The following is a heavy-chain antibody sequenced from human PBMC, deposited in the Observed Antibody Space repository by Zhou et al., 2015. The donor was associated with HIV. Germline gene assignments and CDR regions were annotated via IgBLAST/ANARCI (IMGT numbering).Heavy chain of an antibody. CDR1: GGIFRSFG. Sequence: QDQFVQSGPAVREPGSSVKVSCKASGGIFRSFGISWVRQAPGQGLEWMGGLIPVIGLANSAQKFQDRVTISADESTSTAYMELSSLRSEDTAVYYCAKFKALAVAAVGYFDYWGQGTLVTVSS. V-gene: IGHV1-69*10. CDR3: AKFKALAVAAVGYFDY. J-gene: IGHJ4*02. CDR2: LIPVIGLA. D-gene: IGHD6-19*01.